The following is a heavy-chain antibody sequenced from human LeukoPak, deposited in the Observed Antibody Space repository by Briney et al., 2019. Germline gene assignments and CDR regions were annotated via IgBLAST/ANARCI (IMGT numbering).Heavy chain of an antibody. V-gene: IGHV3-53*01. CDR1: GFTVITND. Sequence: PGGSLRLACAASGFTVITNDMTWVRQAPGKGLEWVSVLYSDGNKKYAHSVQGRFTISRDNSKNTLYLEMNSLRPDDTAVYYCARGVQPLAANTLAYWGQGTLVTVSS. J-gene: IGHJ4*02. D-gene: IGHD3-16*01. CDR3: ARGVQPLAANTLAY. CDR2: LYSDGNK.